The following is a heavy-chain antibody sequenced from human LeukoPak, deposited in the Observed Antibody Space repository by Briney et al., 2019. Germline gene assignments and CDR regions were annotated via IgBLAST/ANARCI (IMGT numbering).Heavy chain of an antibody. Sequence: PGRSLRLSCAASGFTFDDYAMHWVRQAPGKGLEWVAVIWYDGSNTYYGDSVKGRFTISRDNSKNTLYLEMNSLRAEDTAVYFCARATYGANGVVESWGQGTLVTVSS. J-gene: IGHJ4*02. CDR1: GFTFDDYA. CDR2: IWYDGSNT. V-gene: IGHV3-33*08. D-gene: IGHD2-8*01. CDR3: ARATYGANGVVES.